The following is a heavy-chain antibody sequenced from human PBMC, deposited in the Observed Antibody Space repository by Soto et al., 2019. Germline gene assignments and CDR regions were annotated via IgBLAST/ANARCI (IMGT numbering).Heavy chain of an antibody. CDR3: AKDTRYADYVRWFDP. V-gene: IGHV3-23*01. Sequence: EVHLLESGGGLVQPGGSLRLSCTASGFTFSSYAMTWVRQAPGRGLEGVSGITASGGRTFYADSVKGRFTISRDNSRSTLNMQMNSLRAEDTAVYYCAKDTRYADYVRWFDPWGQGTLVTVSS. CDR1: GFTFSSYA. J-gene: IGHJ5*02. CDR2: ITASGGRT. D-gene: IGHD4-17*01.